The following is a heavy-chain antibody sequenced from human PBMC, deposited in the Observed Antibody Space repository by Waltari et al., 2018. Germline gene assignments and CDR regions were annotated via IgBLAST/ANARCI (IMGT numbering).Heavy chain of an antibody. CDR1: GFTFSSYW. CDR2: INSDGSST. Sequence: EVQLVESGGGLVQPGGSLRLSCAASGFTFSSYWRHWVRQAPGKGLVWVSRINSDGSSTSYADSVKGRFTISRDNAKNTLYLQMNSLRAEDTAVYYCVRDKGGYYNSWFDPWGQGTLVTVSS. CDR3: VRDKGGYYNSWFDP. J-gene: IGHJ5*02. V-gene: IGHV3-74*01. D-gene: IGHD3-22*01.